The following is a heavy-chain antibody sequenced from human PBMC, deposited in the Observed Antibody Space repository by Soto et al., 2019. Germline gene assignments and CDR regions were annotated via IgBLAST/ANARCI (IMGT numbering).Heavy chain of an antibody. Sequence: GSLRLSCTTAGLAFSTYWMAWVRQAPGKGLEWVGNTKPDETETYYADSVEGRFTISRDNAKSSLFLQMDRLRVEDTAVYYCATIGDVTFHYWGQGTPVTVSS. J-gene: IGHJ4*02. D-gene: IGHD4-4*01. CDR1: GLAFSTYW. CDR3: ATIGDVTFHY. CDR2: TKPDETET. V-gene: IGHV3-7*02.